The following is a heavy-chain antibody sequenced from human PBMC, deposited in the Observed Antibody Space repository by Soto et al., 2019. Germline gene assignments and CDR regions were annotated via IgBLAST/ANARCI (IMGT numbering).Heavy chain of an antibody. CDR2: IYYSGST. V-gene: IGHV4-30-4*01. CDR3: AGCWLPTINYDYDGMDV. J-gene: IGHJ6*02. D-gene: IGHD3-9*01. CDR1: GGSISSGDYY. Sequence: SETLSLTCTVSGGSISSGDYYWSWIRQPPGKGLEWIGCIYYSGSTYYNPSLKSRVTISVDTSKNQFSLKLSSVTAADTAVYYCAGCWLPTINYDYDGMDVWGQGTTVTVSS.